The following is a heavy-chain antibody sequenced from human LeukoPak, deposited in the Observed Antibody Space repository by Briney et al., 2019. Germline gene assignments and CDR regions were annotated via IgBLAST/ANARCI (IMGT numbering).Heavy chain of an antibody. V-gene: IGHV3-23*01. CDR2: IVDSGGRT. Sequence: GRSLRLACAASGFAISSFWMSWVRQAPGKGLEWDSAIVDSGGRTYYADSVKGRFTISRDNSKNTLYLQMNSLRAEDTAIYYCAKDALRTSGWYYFDYWGQGTLVAVSS. CDR3: AKDALRTSGWYYFDY. CDR1: GFAISSFW. D-gene: IGHD6-19*01. J-gene: IGHJ4*02.